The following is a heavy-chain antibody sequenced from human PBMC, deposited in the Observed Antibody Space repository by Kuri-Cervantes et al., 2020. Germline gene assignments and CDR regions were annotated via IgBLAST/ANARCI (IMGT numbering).Heavy chain of an antibody. D-gene: IGHD6-13*01. CDR2: IIPIFGTA. CDR3: ARSVAAAFRLTNGMDV. Sequence: SVKVSCKASGGTFSSYAISWVRQAPGQGLEWMGGIIPIFGTANYAQKFQGRVTITADESTGTAYMELSSLRSEDTAAYYCARSVAAAFRLTNGMDVWGQGTTVTVSS. CDR1: GGTFSSYA. V-gene: IGHV1-69*13. J-gene: IGHJ6*02.